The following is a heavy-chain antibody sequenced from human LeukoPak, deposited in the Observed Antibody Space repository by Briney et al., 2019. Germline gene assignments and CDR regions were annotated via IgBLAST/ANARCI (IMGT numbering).Heavy chain of an antibody. J-gene: IGHJ3*02. CDR1: GFTFSSYW. Sequence: GGSLRLSCAASGFTFSSYWMSWVRQAPGKGLEWVANIKQDGSEKYYVDSVKGRFTISRDNAKNSLYLQMNSLRAEDMAVYYCARDHHRRLYDSQARDTFDIWGQGTMVTVSS. CDR2: IKQDGSEK. D-gene: IGHD3-22*01. CDR3: ARDHHRRLYDSQARDTFDI. V-gene: IGHV3-7*01.